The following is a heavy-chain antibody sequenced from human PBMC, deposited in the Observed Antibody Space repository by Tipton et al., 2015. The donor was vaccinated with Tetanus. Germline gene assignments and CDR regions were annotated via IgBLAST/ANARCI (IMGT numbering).Heavy chain of an antibody. V-gene: IGHV4-39*01. CDR3: ARHEYFWSGQRGWFDP. Sequence: TLSLTCTVSGGSIRSSSYYWGWIRQPPGKGLEWIGSIYYSGSTYYNPSLKSRVTISVDTSKNQFSLKLSSVTAADTAVYYCARHEYFWSGQRGWFDPWGQGTLVTVSS. CDR1: GGSIRSSSYY. D-gene: IGHD3-3*01. CDR2: IYYSGST. J-gene: IGHJ5*02.